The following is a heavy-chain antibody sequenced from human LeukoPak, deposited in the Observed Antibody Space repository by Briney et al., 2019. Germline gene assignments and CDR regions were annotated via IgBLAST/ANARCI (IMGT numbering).Heavy chain of an antibody. Sequence: GGSLRLSCTTSGLTFSTSGFNWVRQAPGKGLEWVASIGPTGFDRYHADSIKGRFTICRDNANNFLYLQMDSLGAEDTAVYYCATETNGRHYDYWGQGTLLTVSS. J-gene: IGHJ4*02. V-gene: IGHV3-21*06. CDR2: IGPTGFDR. CDR1: GLTFSTSG. D-gene: IGHD1-14*01. CDR3: ATETNGRHYDY.